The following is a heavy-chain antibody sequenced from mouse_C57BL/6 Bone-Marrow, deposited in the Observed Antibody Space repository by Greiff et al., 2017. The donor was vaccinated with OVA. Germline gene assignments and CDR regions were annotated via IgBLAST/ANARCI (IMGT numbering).Heavy chain of an antibody. CDR1: GYTFTSYT. Sequence: QVQLKESGAELARPGASVKMSCKASGYTFTSYTMHWVKQRPGQGLEWIGYINPSSGYTKYNQKFKDKATLTADKSSSTAYMQLSSLTSEDSAVYYCARRPFITTVVADYWGQGTTLTVSS. D-gene: IGHD1-1*01. CDR3: ARRPFITTVVADY. V-gene: IGHV1-4*01. J-gene: IGHJ2*01. CDR2: INPSSGYT.